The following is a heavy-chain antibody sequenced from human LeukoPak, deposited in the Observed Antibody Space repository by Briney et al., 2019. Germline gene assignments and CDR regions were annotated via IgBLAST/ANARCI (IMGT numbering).Heavy chain of an antibody. D-gene: IGHD2/OR15-2a*01. V-gene: IGHV3-30*02. Sequence: GGSLRLSCIASRFTFGNYGMHWFRQVPGKGVDWVAFIRTDGTDERYADSVKGRFTISRDNSKNTLYLQMNTLTPEDTALYHCARCNTADVPSGNWGQGTLVTVSS. CDR2: IRTDGTDE. CDR1: RFTFGNYG. J-gene: IGHJ4*02. CDR3: ARCNTADVPSGN.